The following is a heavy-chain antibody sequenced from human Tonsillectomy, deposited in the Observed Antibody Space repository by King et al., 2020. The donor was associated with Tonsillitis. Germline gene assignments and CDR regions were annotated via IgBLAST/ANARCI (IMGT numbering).Heavy chain of an antibody. CDR2: IDPSDSYT. D-gene: IGHD5-12*01. J-gene: IGHJ4*02. CDR3: ATRTGFSGYDSFFEY. V-gene: IGHV5-10-1*03. Sequence: QLVQSGAAVKKPGESLRISCQGSGYSFSDYLITWVRQVPGKGLEWMGRIDPSDSYTNCSPSLQGHVTISADNSISTSYLQWSSLKASDTAIYYCATRTGFSGYDSFFEYWGQGTLVTVSS. CDR1: GYSFSDYL.